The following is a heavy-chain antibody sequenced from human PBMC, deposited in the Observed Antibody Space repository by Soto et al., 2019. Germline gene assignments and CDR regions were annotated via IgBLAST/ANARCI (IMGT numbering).Heavy chain of an antibody. CDR2: IYYSGST. CDR3: ARELRFGEDYYGMDV. V-gene: IGHV4-31*03. CDR1: GGSISSGGYY. J-gene: IGHJ6*02. Sequence: QVQLQESGPGLVKPSQTLSLTCTVSGGSISSGGYYWSWIRQHPGKGLEWIGYIYYSGSTYYNPSLKNRVTISVDTCKNQFSLKLSSVTAADTAVYYCARELRFGEDYYGMDVWGQGTTVTVSS. D-gene: IGHD3-10*01.